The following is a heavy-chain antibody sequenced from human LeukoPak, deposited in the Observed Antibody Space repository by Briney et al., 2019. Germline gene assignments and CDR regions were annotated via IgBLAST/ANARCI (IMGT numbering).Heavy chain of an antibody. CDR2: ISGSGIRT. D-gene: IGHD4-17*01. CDR1: GITFSNYA. Sequence: GGSLRLSCAASGITFSNYAMNWVRQTPGKGLEWVSAISGSGIRTYYADSVKGRFTISRDNSKNTLYLQMNSLRVEDTAVYYCAKDSGDYGDYNYYYYYMDVWGKGTTVTVSS. CDR3: AKDSGDYGDYNYYYYYMDV. J-gene: IGHJ6*03. V-gene: IGHV3-23*01.